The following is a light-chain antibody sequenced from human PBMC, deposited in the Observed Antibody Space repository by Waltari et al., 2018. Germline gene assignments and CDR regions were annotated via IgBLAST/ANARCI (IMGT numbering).Light chain of an antibody. CDR2: AAS. Sequence: DIQMTQSPSSLSASVGHSVTITCRASQGIYNYLAWYQQKPGQVPKLLIYAASTLQSGVPSRFSGSGSGTDFTLTISSLRPEDVATYYCQKYDSAPFTFGPGTKVDIK. CDR3: QKYDSAPFT. V-gene: IGKV1-27*01. CDR1: QGIYNY. J-gene: IGKJ3*01.